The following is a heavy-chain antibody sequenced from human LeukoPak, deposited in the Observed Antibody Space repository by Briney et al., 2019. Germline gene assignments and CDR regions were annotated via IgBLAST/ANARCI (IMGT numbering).Heavy chain of an antibody. Sequence: ASVKVSCKASGYTFTIYSIHWVRQAPGQRLEWMGWINAGNGNTKYSRKFQGRVTITRDTSASTAYMELSSLRSEDTAVYYCARVRSSGWYYDYWGQGTLVTVSS. CDR3: ARVRSSGWYYDY. CDR1: GYTFTIYS. CDR2: INAGNGNT. J-gene: IGHJ4*02. D-gene: IGHD6-19*01. V-gene: IGHV1-3*01.